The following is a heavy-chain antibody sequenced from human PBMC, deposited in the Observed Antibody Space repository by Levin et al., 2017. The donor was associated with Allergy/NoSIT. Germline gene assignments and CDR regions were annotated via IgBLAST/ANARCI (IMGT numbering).Heavy chain of an antibody. CDR2: INHSGST. J-gene: IGHJ5*02. V-gene: IGHV4-34*01. CDR3: ARSGYSSSTNWFDP. Sequence: GSLRLSCAVYGGSFSGYYWSWIRQPPGKGLEWIGEINHSGSTNYNPSLKSRVTISVDTSKNQFSLKLSSVTAADTAVYYCARSGYSSSTNWFDPWGQGTLVTVSS. CDR1: GGSFSGYY. D-gene: IGHD6-6*01.